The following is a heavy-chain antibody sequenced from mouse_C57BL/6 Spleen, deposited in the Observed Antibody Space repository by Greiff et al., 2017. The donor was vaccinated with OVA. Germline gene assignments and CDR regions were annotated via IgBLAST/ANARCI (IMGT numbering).Heavy chain of an antibody. CDR1: GFTFSDFY. J-gene: IGHJ3*01. V-gene: IGHV7-1*01. CDR2: SRNKANDYTT. Sequence: EVKLMESGGGLVQSGRSLRLSCATSGFTFSDFYMEWVRQAPGKGLEWIAASRNKANDYTTEYSASVKGRFIVSRDTSQSILYLQMNALRAEDTAIYYCARDLTGWFAYWGQGTLVTVSA. CDR3: ARDLTGWFAY. D-gene: IGHD4-1*01.